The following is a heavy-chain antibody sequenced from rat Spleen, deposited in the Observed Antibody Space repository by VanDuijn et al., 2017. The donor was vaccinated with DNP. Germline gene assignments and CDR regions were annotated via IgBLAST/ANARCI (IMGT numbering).Heavy chain of an antibody. J-gene: IGHJ4*01. CDR2: IQSGATT. D-gene: IGHD1-2*01. CDR1: GFSLTSYH. Sequence: QVQLKESGPGLVQPSQTLSLTCTVSGFSLTSYHVHWVRQPPGKGLEWLGRIQSGATTDYNLALKSRLTINRDTSKSQVFLKMNSVQTEDSAMYFCARSRDYVNYLYHYAMDAWGQGISVTVSS. V-gene: IGHV2-27*01. CDR3: ARSRDYVNYLYHYAMDA.